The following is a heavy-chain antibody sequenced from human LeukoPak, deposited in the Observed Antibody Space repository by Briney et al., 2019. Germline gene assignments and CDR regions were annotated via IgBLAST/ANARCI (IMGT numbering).Heavy chain of an antibody. CDR3: ARGSRWFGEFAFDY. Sequence: QTGGSLRLSCAASGFTFSSYGMHWVRQAPGKGLEWVAFIRYDGSNKYYADSVKGRFTISRDNSKNTLYLQMNSLRAEDTAVYYCARGSRWFGEFAFDYWGQGTLVTVSS. CDR1: GFTFSSYG. D-gene: IGHD3-10*01. V-gene: IGHV3-30*02. CDR2: IRYDGSNK. J-gene: IGHJ4*02.